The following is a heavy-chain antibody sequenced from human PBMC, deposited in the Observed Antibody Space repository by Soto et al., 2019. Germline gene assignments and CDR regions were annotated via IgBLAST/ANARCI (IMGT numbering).Heavy chain of an antibody. J-gene: IGHJ4*02. CDR1: GGSFSGYD. D-gene: IGHD6-13*01. Sequence: PSETLCLTCAVDGGSFSGYDWSWIRQPPGKGLEWIGEINHSGSTNYNPSLKSRVTISVDTSKNQFSLKLSSVTAADTAVYYCASTSTAAAGTGVLYQPFDYWGQGTLVTVSS. V-gene: IGHV4-34*01. CDR3: ASTSTAAAGTGVLYQPFDY. CDR2: INHSGST.